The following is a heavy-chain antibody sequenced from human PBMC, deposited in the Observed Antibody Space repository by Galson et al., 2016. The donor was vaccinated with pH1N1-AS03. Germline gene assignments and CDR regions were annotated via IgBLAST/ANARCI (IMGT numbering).Heavy chain of an antibody. Sequence: SLRLSCAATGFTVSSGYHMSWVRQAPGKGLEWVSVIHPGGDTYNADSVKGRFTISRDNFENMVYLQMNSLRPEDTAVYYCAGDEGFANCINVWGQGTTVTVSS. J-gene: IGHJ6*02. D-gene: IGHD1-14*01. CDR3: AGDEGFANCINV. CDR2: IHPGGDT. CDR1: GFTVSSGY. V-gene: IGHV3-66*02.